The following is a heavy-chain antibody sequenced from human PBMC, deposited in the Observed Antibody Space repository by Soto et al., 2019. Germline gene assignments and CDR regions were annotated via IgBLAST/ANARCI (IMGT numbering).Heavy chain of an antibody. J-gene: IGHJ4*02. CDR1: GFTFSDYY. V-gene: IGHV3-11*06. Sequence: GGSLRLSCAASGFTFSDYYMSWIRQAPGKGLEWVSYISSSSSYTNYADSVKGRFTISRDNAKNSLYLQMNSLRAEDTAVYYCARWGVAAAGYFDYWGQGTLVTVSS. D-gene: IGHD6-13*01. CDR2: ISSSSSYT. CDR3: ARWGVAAAGYFDY.